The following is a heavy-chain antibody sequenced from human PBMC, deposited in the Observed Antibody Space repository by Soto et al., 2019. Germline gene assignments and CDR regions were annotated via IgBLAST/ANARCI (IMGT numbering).Heavy chain of an antibody. Sequence: SETLSLTCTVSGGSLSSYYLSWIRQPPGKGLEWIGYIHYSGSTKYNPSLKSRVTISADTSKNQFSLKLSSVTAADTAVYYCARGHYDFWSGYFATIDYWGQGTLVTVSS. J-gene: IGHJ4*02. CDR2: IHYSGST. CDR3: ARGHYDFWSGYFATIDY. CDR1: GGSLSSYY. V-gene: IGHV4-59*08. D-gene: IGHD3-3*01.